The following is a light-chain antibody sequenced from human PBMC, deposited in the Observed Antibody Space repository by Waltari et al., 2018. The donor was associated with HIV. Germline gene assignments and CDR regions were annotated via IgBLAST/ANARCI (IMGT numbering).Light chain of an antibody. CDR1: QSLVSTFSDGNTY. Sequence: VVLTQSPLSLPVTLGQPASISCKSSQSLVSTFSDGNTYLNWFLQRPGQSPRRLFYQVSKRDSWGPDRITASGSGTNFTLTFRRVEAEDVGVYYCLQATYWPLTFGQGTRVEIK. V-gene: IGKV2-30*01. CDR2: QVS. J-gene: IGKJ1*01. CDR3: LQATYWPLT.